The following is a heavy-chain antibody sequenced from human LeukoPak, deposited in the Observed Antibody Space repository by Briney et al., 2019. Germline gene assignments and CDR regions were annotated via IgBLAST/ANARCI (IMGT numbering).Heavy chain of an antibody. CDR2: INSDGSST. J-gene: IGHJ4*02. D-gene: IGHD3-22*01. CDR3: AKDRYAYYDSSGYYPSYFDY. Sequence: GGSLRLSCAASGFTFSRYWMHWVRQAPGKGPVWVSRINSDGSSTSYADSVKGRFTISRDNSKNTLYLQMNSLRAEDTAVYYCAKDRYAYYDSSGYYPSYFDYWGQGTLVTVSS. CDR1: GFTFSRYW. V-gene: IGHV3-74*01.